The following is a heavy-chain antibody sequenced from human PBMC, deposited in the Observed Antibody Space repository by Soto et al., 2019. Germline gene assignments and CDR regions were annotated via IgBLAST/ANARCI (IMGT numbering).Heavy chain of an antibody. CDR1: GGSFSGYY. CDR3: ARGRYCSGGSCYLNWFDP. CDR2: INHSGST. J-gene: IGHJ5*02. V-gene: IGHV4-34*01. Sequence: SETLSLTCAVYGGSFSGYYWSWIRQPPGKGLEWIGEINHSGSTNYNPSLKSRVTISVDTSKNQFSLKLSSVTAADTAVYYCARGRYCSGGSCYLNWFDPWGQGTLVTVSS. D-gene: IGHD2-15*01.